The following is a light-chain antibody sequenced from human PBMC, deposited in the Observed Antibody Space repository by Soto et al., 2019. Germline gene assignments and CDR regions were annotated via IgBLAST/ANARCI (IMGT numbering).Light chain of an antibody. CDR1: SRDVGAFNY. CDR2: EVN. CDR3: RSYTTSGTYVL. Sequence: QSALTQPASVSGSPGQSITISCTGTSRDVGAFNYVSWYQQHPDKAPKLLISEVNNRPSGVSHRFSGSKSGNTASLTISGLQPAAEADYYCRSYTTSGTYVLFGGGTKLTVL. J-gene: IGLJ3*02. V-gene: IGLV2-14*01.